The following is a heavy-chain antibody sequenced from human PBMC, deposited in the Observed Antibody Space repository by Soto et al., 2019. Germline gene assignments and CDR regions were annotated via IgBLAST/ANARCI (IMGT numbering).Heavy chain of an antibody. CDR3: ARPQRRRCMVRGVIKDQLDYYYYGMDV. V-gene: IGHV1-69*13. J-gene: IGHJ6*02. CDR1: GGTFISYA. D-gene: IGHD3-10*01. Sequence: GASVKVSCKASGGTFISYAISWVRQAPGQGLEWMGGIIPIFGTANYAQKFQGIVTITADESTSTAYMELSSLRSEDTAVYYCARPQRRRCMVRGVIKDQLDYYYYGMDVWGQGTTVTVSS. CDR2: IIPIFGTA.